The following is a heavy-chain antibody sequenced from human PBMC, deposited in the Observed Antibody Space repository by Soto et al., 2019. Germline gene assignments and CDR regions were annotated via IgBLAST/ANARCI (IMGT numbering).Heavy chain of an antibody. CDR2: ISAYNGNT. Sequence: GASVKVSCKASGYTFTSYGISWVRQAPGQGLEWMGWISAYNGNTNYAQKLQGRVTMTTDTSTSTAYMELRSLRSDDTAVYYCARDTDYDILTGPDPYYYYYYMDVRGKGTTVTVSS. CDR1: GYTFTSYG. D-gene: IGHD3-9*01. CDR3: ARDTDYDILTGPDPYYYYYYMDV. J-gene: IGHJ6*03. V-gene: IGHV1-18*01.